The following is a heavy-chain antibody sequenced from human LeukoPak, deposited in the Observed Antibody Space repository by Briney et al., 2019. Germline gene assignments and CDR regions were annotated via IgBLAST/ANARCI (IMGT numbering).Heavy chain of an antibody. V-gene: IGHV4-59*01. J-gene: IGHJ6*02. CDR2: IYYSGST. CDR3: ARDRGWNNGYYYYGMDV. Sequence: SETLSLTCTVSGGSISSYYWSWIRQPPGKGLEWIGYIYYSGSTNYNPSLKSRVTISVDTSKNQFSLKLSSVTAADTAVYYCARDRGWNNGYYYYGMDVWGQGTTVTVSS. D-gene: IGHD1/OR15-1a*01. CDR1: GGSISSYY.